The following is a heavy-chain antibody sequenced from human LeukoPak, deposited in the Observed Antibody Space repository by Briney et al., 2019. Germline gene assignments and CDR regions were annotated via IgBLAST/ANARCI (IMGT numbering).Heavy chain of an antibody. V-gene: IGHV4-4*07. Sequence: SETLSLTCAVYGGSFSGYHWSWIRQPAGKGLEWIGRFFTSGSTTYNPSLKSRVTLSVDTSKNQLSLNLTSVTAADTAVYYCARDGVPGTRGFDFWGPGTRVAVSS. J-gene: IGHJ4*02. CDR2: FFTSGST. D-gene: IGHD1-14*01. CDR1: GGSFSGYH. CDR3: ARDGVPGTRGFDF.